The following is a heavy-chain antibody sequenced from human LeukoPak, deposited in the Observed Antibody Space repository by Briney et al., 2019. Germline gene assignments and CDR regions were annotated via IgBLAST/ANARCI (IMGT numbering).Heavy chain of an antibody. CDR3: TTAGIPVAGPYFDY. J-gene: IGHJ4*02. CDR1: GFTFSNAW. Sequence: TGGSLRLSCAAPGFTFSNAWMSWVRQAPGKGLEWVGRIKSKTDGGTTDYAAPVKGRFTISRDDSKNTLYLQMNSLKTEDTAVYYCTTAGIPVAGPYFDYWGQGTLVTVSS. V-gene: IGHV3-15*01. CDR2: IKSKTDGGTT. D-gene: IGHD6-19*01.